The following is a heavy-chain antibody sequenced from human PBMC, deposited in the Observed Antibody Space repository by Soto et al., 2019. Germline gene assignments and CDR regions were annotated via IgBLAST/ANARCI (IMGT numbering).Heavy chain of an antibody. V-gene: IGHV3-11*01. Sequence: QVQLVESGGGLVKTGGSLRIVCEASGFTFSDYYMSLGRQAPGKGLEWVSYISSSGNIIYYADSVKGRFTISRDNAKNSVYLQMNSLRAEDTALYFCAKMSSENYYDPVFSWGQGTLVTVSS. D-gene: IGHD3-22*01. CDR1: GFTFSDYY. CDR3: AKMSSENYYDPVFS. J-gene: IGHJ4*02. CDR2: ISSSGNII.